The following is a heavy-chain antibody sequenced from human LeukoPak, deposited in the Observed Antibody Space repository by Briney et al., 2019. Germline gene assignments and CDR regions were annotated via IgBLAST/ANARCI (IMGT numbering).Heavy chain of an antibody. V-gene: IGHV5-51*01. CDR3: ARRVQYVDTAMIDYFDY. D-gene: IGHD5-18*01. CDR1: GYSFTSYW. J-gene: IGHJ4*02. CDR2: IHPGDSDI. Sequence: GESLKISCKVSGYSFTSYWIGWVRQMPGKGLEWMGIIHPGDSDIRYSPSFQGQVTISADKSINTAYLQWSSLKASDTAMYYCARRVQYVDTAMIDYFDYWGQGTLVTVSS.